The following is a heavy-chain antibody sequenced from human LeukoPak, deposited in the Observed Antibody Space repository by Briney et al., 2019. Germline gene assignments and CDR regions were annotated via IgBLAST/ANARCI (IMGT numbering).Heavy chain of an antibody. J-gene: IGHJ3*02. V-gene: IGHV3-23*01. CDR3: ARGALGAFDI. Sequence: LSGGSLRLSCAASGFTFSSYAMSWVRQAPGKGLEWVSAISGSGGSTYYADSVKGRFTISRDNAKNSLYLQMNSLRAEVTAVYYCARGALGAFDIWGQGTMVTVSS. D-gene: IGHD7-27*01. CDR2: ISGSGGST. CDR1: GFTFSSYA.